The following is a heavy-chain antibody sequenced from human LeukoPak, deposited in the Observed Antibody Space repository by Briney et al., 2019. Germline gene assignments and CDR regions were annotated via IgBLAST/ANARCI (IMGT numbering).Heavy chain of an antibody. CDR3: ARLIAAEVLWGAFDI. Sequence: ASVKVSCEASGYAFTGDYVHWVRHAPGQRLEWMGWIHPNSGGTNYAQKFQGRVTMTRDTSINTAYMELSRLTSDDTAVYYCARLIAAEVLWGAFDIWGQGTMVTVSS. D-gene: IGHD6-13*01. CDR1: GYAFTGDY. J-gene: IGHJ3*02. V-gene: IGHV1-2*02. CDR2: IHPNSGGT.